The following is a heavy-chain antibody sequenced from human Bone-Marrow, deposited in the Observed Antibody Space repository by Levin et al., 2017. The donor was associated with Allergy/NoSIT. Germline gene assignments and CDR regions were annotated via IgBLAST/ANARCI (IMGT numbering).Heavy chain of an antibody. Sequence: GGSLRLSCAASGFTFSSYALHWVRQAPGKGLDWVAFISFDGNTKYYGDSVKGRFTVSRDNAKNTVFLEMSSLRDEDTALYYCARNDIHRRFTRDSNAFDIWGQGTMVTVSS. V-gene: IGHV3-30-3*01. J-gene: IGHJ3*02. D-gene: IGHD2-2*01. CDR1: GFTFSSYA. CDR3: ARNDIHRRFTRDSNAFDI. CDR2: ISFDGNTK.